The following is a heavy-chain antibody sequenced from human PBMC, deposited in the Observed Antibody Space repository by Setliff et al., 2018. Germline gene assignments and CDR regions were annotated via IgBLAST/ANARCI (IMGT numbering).Heavy chain of an antibody. D-gene: IGHD3-10*01. Sequence: GASVKVSCKASGGTFSSYAISWVRQATGQGLEWMGWMNPNSGNTGYAQKFQGRVTMTADTSTSTAYMELRSLTSDDTAVYYCARRPRAVYGSGRRNWFLDYWGQGTLVTV. CDR3: ARRPRAVYGSGRRNWFLDY. CDR2: MNPNSGNT. V-gene: IGHV1-8*02. CDR1: GGTFSSYA. J-gene: IGHJ4*02.